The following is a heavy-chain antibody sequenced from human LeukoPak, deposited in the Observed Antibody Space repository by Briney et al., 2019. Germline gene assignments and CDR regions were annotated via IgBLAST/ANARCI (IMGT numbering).Heavy chain of an antibody. CDR3: TTQTTYYDYVWGSYRNFDY. Sequence: PGRSLRLSCAASGFPFSNHGMHWVRQAPGKGLEWVGRIKSKTDGGTTDYAAPVKGRFTISRDDSKNTLYLQMNSLKTEDTAVYYCTTQTTYYDYVWGSYRNFDYWGQGTLVTVSS. V-gene: IGHV3-15*01. CDR2: IKSKTDGGTT. CDR1: GFPFSNHG. J-gene: IGHJ4*02. D-gene: IGHD3-16*02.